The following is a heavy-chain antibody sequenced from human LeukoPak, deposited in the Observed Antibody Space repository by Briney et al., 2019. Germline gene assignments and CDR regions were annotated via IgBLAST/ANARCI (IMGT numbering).Heavy chain of an antibody. D-gene: IGHD1-26*01. Sequence: GGSLRLSCAASGFTFSSYSMNWVRQAPGKGLEWVAFIRYDGSNKYYADSVKGRFTISRDNSKNTLYLQMNSLRAEDTAVYYCATVVGATTFVFQDYWGQGTLVTVSS. J-gene: IGHJ4*02. CDR2: IRYDGSNK. CDR3: ATVVGATTFVFQDY. V-gene: IGHV3-30*02. CDR1: GFTFSSYS.